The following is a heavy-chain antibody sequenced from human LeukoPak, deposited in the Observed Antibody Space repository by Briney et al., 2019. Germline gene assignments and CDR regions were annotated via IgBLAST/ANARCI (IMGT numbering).Heavy chain of an antibody. CDR1: GYSISSGYY. CDR3: AKGLRYLSFNDAFDI. V-gene: IGHV4-38-2*02. Sequence: SETLSLTCSFSGYSISSGYYWGWIRQPPGQGLEWIGNIYHSGSTYNPSLKSRVTISVDTSKNQFSLKLSSVTAADTPVYYCAKGLRYLSFNDAFDIWGQGTMVTVSS. J-gene: IGHJ3*02. D-gene: IGHD3-9*01. CDR2: IYHSGST.